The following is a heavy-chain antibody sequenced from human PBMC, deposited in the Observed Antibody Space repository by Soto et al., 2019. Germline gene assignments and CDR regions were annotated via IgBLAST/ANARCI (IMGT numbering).Heavy chain of an antibody. Sequence: SVKVSCKASGGTFSSYTTSWVRQAPGQGLEWMGRIIPILGIANYAQKFQGRVTITADKSTSTAYMELSSLRSEDTAVYYCARDLRDYYDSSGSQPTDYWVQGTLVTDPS. CDR1: GGTFSSYT. J-gene: IGHJ4*02. CDR2: IIPILGIA. D-gene: IGHD3-22*01. V-gene: IGHV1-69*04. CDR3: ARDLRDYYDSSGSQPTDY.